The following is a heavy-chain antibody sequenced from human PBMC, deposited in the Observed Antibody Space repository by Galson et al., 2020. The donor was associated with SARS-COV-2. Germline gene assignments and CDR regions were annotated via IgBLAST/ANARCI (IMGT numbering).Heavy chain of an antibody. CDR1: DGPMSSYY. J-gene: IGHJ6*02. CDR3: ARDPAPLYGDNYYYGMDG. Sequence: ETSGTLSLTCSVSDGPMSSYYWSWIRPHPGKGLEWIGYISYSGSANYHPSPRSRITISVDLSKNQFSLKVTSVTAADTAVYYCARDPAPLYGDNYYYGMDGWGRGTTVTVSS. D-gene: IGHD4-17*01. CDR2: ISYSGSA. V-gene: IGHV4-59*01.